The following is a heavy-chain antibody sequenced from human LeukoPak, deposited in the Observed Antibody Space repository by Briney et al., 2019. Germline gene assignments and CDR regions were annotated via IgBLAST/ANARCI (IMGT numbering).Heavy chain of an antibody. V-gene: IGHV5-51*01. Sequence: GESLKISCKGSGYSFTNYWIGWVRQMPWKGLEWMGIIYPSDSDIRYSPSFQGQVTISADKSISTAYLQWSSLKASDTAMYYCARQSHPPQEDYWGQGTLVTVSS. CDR2: IYPSDSDI. J-gene: IGHJ4*02. CDR3: ARQSHPPQEDY. CDR1: GYSFTNYW.